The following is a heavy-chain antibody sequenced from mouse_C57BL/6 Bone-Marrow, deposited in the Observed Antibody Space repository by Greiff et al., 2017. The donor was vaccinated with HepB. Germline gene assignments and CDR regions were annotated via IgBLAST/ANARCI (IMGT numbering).Heavy chain of an antibody. CDR1: GFTFSSYA. D-gene: IGHD1-1*01. J-gene: IGHJ2*01. V-gene: IGHV5-4*01. Sequence: EVQLQESGGGLVKPGGSLKLSCAASGFTFSSYAMSWVRQTPEKRLEWVATISDGGSYTYYPDNVKGRFTISRDNAKNNLYLQMSHLKSEDTAMYYCARGITTVVEYFDYWGQGTTLTVSS. CDR3: ARGITTVVEYFDY. CDR2: ISDGGSYT.